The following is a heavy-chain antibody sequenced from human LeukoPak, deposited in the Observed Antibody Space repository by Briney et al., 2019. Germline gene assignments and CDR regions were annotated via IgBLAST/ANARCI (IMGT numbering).Heavy chain of an antibody. V-gene: IGHV4-39*01. J-gene: IGHJ5*02. CDR1: GGSISSSSYY. CDR2: IYYSGST. CDR3: ARWPIAAAVGFDP. D-gene: IGHD6-13*01. Sequence: SETLSLTCTVSGGSISSSSYYWAWIRQPPGKGLEWIGSIYYSGSTYYNPSLKSRVTISVDTSKNQFSLKLSSVTAADTAVYYCARWPIAAAVGFDPWGQGTLVTVSS.